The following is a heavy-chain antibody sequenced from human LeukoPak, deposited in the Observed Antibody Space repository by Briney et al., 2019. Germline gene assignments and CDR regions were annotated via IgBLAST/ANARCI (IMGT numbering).Heavy chain of an antibody. CDR1: GYTFTSYA. J-gene: IGHJ4*02. Sequence: ASVKVSCKASGYTFTSYAMNWVRQAPGQGLEWMGWINTNTGNPTYAQGFTGRFVFSLDTSVSTAYLQVSSLKAEDTAVYYCAREWGFYYGSASRFWGQGTLVTVSS. D-gene: IGHD3-10*01. CDR2: INTNTGNP. V-gene: IGHV7-4-1*02. CDR3: AREWGFYYGSASRF.